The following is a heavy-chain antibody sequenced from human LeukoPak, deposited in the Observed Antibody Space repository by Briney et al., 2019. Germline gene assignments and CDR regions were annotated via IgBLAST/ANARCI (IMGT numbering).Heavy chain of an antibody. CDR1: GFTFSGDA. CDR3: AKPDGDYVGQLDAFDI. J-gene: IGHJ3*02. V-gene: IGHV3-23*01. CDR2: ICGSSGRT. Sequence: PGGSLRLSCAGSGFTFSGDAMSWVRHALGKGVGWVSAICGSSGRTYYADSVKGRFTISRDNSKNTLYLQMNSLRAEDKAVFYCAKPDGDYVGQLDAFDIWGQGTMVTVSS. D-gene: IGHD4-17*01.